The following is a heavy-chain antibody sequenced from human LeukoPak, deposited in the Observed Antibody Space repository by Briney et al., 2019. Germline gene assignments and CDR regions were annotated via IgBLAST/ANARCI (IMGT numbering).Heavy chain of an antibody. V-gene: IGHV1-46*01. CDR1: GYTFTSYY. J-gene: IGHJ4*02. D-gene: IGHD2-2*01. CDR2: INPSGGST. Sequence: ASVKVSCKASGYTFTSYYTHWVRQAPGQGLEWMGIINPSGGSTSYAQKFQGRVTMTRDTSTSTVYMELSSLRSEDTAVYYCARDSRCCSSTSCYGFCGAYYFDYWGQGTLVTVSS. CDR3: ARDSRCCSSTSCYGFCGAYYFDY.